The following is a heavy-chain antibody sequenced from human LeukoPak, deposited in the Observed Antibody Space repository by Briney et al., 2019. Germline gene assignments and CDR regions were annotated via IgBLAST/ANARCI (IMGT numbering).Heavy chain of an antibody. D-gene: IGHD3-3*01. CDR3: ARRKYYDFWSGYHGGYFDY. CDR2: IYTSGST. CDR1: GGSISSYY. J-gene: IGHJ4*02. Sequence: SETLSLTCTVSGGSISSYYWSWIRQPAGKGLEWIGRIYTSGSTNYNPSLKSRVTMSVDTSKNQFSLKLSSVTAADTAVYYCARRKYYDFWSGYHGGYFDYWGQGTLVTVSS. V-gene: IGHV4-4*07.